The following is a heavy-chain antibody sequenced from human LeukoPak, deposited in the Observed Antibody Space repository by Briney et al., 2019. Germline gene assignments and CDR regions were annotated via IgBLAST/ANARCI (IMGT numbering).Heavy chain of an antibody. CDR2: ISSNSSYT. V-gene: IGHV3-11*06. CDR1: GFTFSDYY. Sequence: PGGSLRLSCAASGFTFSDYYMSWIRQAPGKGLEWVSYISSNSSYTNYADSVKGRFTISRDNAKNSLYLQMNSLRAEDTAVYYCARIPGSSWSLGAWFDPWGQGTWSPSPQ. D-gene: IGHD6-13*01. CDR3: ARIPGSSWSLGAWFDP. J-gene: IGHJ5*02.